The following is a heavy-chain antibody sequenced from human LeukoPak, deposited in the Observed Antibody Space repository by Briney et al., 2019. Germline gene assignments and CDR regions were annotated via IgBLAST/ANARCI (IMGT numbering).Heavy chain of an antibody. J-gene: IGHJ4*02. CDR3: ARARSGKWGFDY. D-gene: IGHD1-26*01. CDR1: GFTFSSYA. CDR2: INHSGSI. V-gene: IGHV4-34*01. Sequence: PGGSLRLSCAASGFTFSSYAMSWVRQPPGRGLEWIGEINHSGSINYNPSLKSRVTISVDTSKNQFSLKLSSVTAADTAVYYCARARSGKWGFDYWGQGTLVTVSS.